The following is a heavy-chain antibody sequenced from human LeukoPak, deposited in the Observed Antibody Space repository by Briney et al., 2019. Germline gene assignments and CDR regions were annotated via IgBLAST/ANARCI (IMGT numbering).Heavy chain of an antibody. Sequence: GGSLRLSCATSGFTFSNYGILWVRQAPGKGLEGVAVIWYDGNNKYYADSVKGRFTISRDNSKKTLNLQMNTLRAEDTAVYYCARLGSSWALDYWGQGTLVTVSS. CDR2: IWYDGNNK. J-gene: IGHJ4*02. CDR1: GFTFSNYG. D-gene: IGHD6-13*01. V-gene: IGHV3-33*01. CDR3: ARLGSSWALDY.